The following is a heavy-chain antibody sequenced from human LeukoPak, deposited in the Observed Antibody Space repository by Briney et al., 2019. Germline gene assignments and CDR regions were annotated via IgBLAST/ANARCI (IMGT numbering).Heavy chain of an antibody. CDR2: ITGSGN. CDR1: GFTVSSNY. V-gene: IGHV3-69-1*01. CDR3: LRGGPKWYFDL. Sequence: GGPLRLSCAASGFTVSSNYMSWVRQAPGKGLEWVSSITGSGNYYADSVRGRFTISRDNARNSLYLQMNSLRAEDTAVYYCLRGGPKWYFDLWGRGTLVTVSS. J-gene: IGHJ2*01.